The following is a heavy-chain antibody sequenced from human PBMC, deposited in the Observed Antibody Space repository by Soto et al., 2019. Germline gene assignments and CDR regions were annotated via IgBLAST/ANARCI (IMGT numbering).Heavy chain of an antibody. Sequence: SVKVSCKASGYTFTSYAMHWVRQAPGQGLEWMGGIIPIFGTANYAQKFQGRVTITADESTSTAYMELSSLRSEDTAVYYCARGRYYDFWSGYPVYGMDVWGQGTTVTVSS. CDR3: ARGRYYDFWSGYPVYGMDV. D-gene: IGHD3-3*01. V-gene: IGHV1-69*13. CDR2: IIPIFGTA. J-gene: IGHJ6*02. CDR1: GYTFTSYA.